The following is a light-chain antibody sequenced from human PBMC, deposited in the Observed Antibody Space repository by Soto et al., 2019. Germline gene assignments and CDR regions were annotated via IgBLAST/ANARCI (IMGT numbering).Light chain of an antibody. CDR1: QSVNSK. CDR3: HQYGNSPVT. Sequence: EIVMTQSPATLSSSPGERATLSCRASQSVNSKLAWYQQKPGQSPRLVIYHASTRATAIPDRFSGSGSGTDFTLTISRLEPEDFAVYYCHQYGNSPVTFGQGARLEIK. J-gene: IGKJ5*01. V-gene: IGKV3-20*01. CDR2: HAS.